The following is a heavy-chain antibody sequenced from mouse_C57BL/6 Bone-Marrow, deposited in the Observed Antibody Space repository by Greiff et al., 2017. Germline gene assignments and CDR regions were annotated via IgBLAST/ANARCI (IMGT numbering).Heavy chain of an antibody. CDR2: IYPGSGST. CDR1: GYTFTSYW. Sequence: VQLQQPGAELVKPGASVKMSCKASGYTFTSYWITWVKQRPGQGLEWIGDIYPGSGSTNYNEKFKSKATLTVDTSSSTAYMQLSSLTSEDSAVYSCARPFVTTVVAPAYWGQGTLVTVSA. CDR3: ARPFVTTVVAPAY. V-gene: IGHV1-55*01. D-gene: IGHD1-1*01. J-gene: IGHJ3*01.